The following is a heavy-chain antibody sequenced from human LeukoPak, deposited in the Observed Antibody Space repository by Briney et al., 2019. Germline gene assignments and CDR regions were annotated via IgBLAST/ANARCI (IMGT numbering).Heavy chain of an antibody. CDR3: AKILSGTYSFDL. CDR2: ISGNSVTI. J-gene: IGHJ4*02. CDR1: GSTFSTYP. V-gene: IGHV3-23*01. Sequence: GESLRLSCTASGSTFSTYPMTWVRQAPGQGLEWVSAISGNSVTIYYADSVKGRFTISRDNSKNTLYLQMYSLRAEDTAVYYCAKILSGTYSFDLWGQGTLVTVS. D-gene: IGHD1-26*01.